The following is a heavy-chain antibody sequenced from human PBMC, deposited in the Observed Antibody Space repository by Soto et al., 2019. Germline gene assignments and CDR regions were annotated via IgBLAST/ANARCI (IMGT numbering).Heavy chain of an antibody. CDR3: ARGLDDYVWGSYRYAPFDY. Sequence: ASVKVSCKASGYTFTSYAMHWVRQAPGQRLEWMGWINAGNGNTKYSQKFQGRVTITRDTSASTAYMELSSLRSEDTAVYYCARGLDDYVWGSYRYAPFDYWGQGTLVTVS. D-gene: IGHD3-16*02. CDR1: GYTFTSYA. V-gene: IGHV1-3*01. J-gene: IGHJ4*02. CDR2: INAGNGNT.